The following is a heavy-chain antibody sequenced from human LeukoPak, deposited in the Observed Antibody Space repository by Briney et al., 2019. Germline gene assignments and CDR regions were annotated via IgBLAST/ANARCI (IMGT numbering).Heavy chain of an antibody. CDR3: ASPPGIAAAGFDY. CDR2: ISYDGSNK. Sequence: GRSLRLSCAASGLTFRNYGMHWVRQAPGKGLEWVAVISYDGSNKYYADSVKGRFTISRDNSKNTLYLQMNSLRAEDTAVYYCASPPGIAAAGFDYWGQGTLVTVSP. D-gene: IGHD6-13*01. V-gene: IGHV3-30*19. J-gene: IGHJ4*02. CDR1: GLTFRNYG.